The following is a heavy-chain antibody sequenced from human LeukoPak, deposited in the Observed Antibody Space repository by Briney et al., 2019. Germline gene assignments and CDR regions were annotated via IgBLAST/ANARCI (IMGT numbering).Heavy chain of an antibody. J-gene: IGHJ3*01. CDR1: GFTFTSYD. D-gene: IGHD2-8*01. CDR2: ISGSGDST. CDR3: AILHHYAK. V-gene: IGHV3-23*01. Sequence: AGGSLRLSCAASGFTFTSYDMNWVRQAPGKGLEWVSGISGSGDSTYYAVSVRGRFTISRDNSKNTLFLQISSLRVEDTALYYCAILHHYAKWGQGTLVTVSS.